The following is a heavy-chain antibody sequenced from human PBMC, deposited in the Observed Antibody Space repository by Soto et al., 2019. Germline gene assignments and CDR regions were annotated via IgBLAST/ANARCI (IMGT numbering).Heavy chain of an antibody. CDR1: GGSISSYD. D-gene: IGHD5-18*01. V-gene: IGHV4-59*01. J-gene: IGHJ4*02. CDR2: IYYRGST. CDR3: ASPVAGYSYGHFDY. Sequence: SETLSLTCTVYGGSISSYDRSWIRQPPGKGLEWIGYIYYRGSTNYNPSLKSRVTTSVDTSKNQFSLKLNSVTAADTAVYYCASPVAGYSYGHFDYWAQGTPVTVSA.